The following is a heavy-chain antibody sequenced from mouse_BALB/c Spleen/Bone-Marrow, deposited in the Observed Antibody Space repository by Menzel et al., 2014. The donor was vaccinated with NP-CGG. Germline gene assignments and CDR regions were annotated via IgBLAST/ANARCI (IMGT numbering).Heavy chain of an antibody. D-gene: IGHD2-4*01. CDR2: INPSTGYT. J-gene: IGHJ2*01. Sequence: VQLQESGAELAKPGASVKMPCKASGYTFTSYWMHWVKQRPGQGLEWIGYINPSTGYTEYNQKFKDKATLTADKSSSTAYMQLSSLTSEDSAVYYCERSGDYGQSDYWGQGTTLTVSS. CDR3: ERSGDYGQSDY. CDR1: GYTFTSYW. V-gene: IGHV1-7*01.